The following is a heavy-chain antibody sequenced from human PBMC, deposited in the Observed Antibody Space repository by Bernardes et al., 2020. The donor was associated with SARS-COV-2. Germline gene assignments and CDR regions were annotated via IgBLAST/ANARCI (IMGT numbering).Heavy chain of an antibody. V-gene: IGHV4-61*01. CDR3: ARANNYNYVYPVD. CDR1: GGSISSGTSY. J-gene: IGHJ4*02. CDR2: VNFGGNT. Sequence: SETLSLTCTVSGGSISSGTSYWSWIRQPPGKGLEWIGYVNFGGNTNYNPSLKGRVTISIDTSKRQFSLRLTSVTAADTAVYYCARANNYNYVYPVDWGQGTLVTVSS. D-gene: IGHD3-16*01.